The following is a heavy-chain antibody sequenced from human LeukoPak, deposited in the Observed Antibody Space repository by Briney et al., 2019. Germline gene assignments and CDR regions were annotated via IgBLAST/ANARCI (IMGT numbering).Heavy chain of an antibody. CDR3: ARHDR. J-gene: IGHJ5*02. Sequence: AGGSLRLSCATSGFTFSIYSMTWARQPPGKGLEWIGEINHSGSTNYNPSLKSRVTISVDTSKNQFSLKLSSVTAADTAVYYCARHDRWGQGTLVTVSS. V-gene: IGHV4-34*01. CDR1: GFTFSIYS. CDR2: INHSGST.